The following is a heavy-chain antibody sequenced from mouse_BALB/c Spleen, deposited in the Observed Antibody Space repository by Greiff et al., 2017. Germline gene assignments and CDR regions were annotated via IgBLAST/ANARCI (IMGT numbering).Heavy chain of an antibody. Sequence: EVQRVESGAELVKPGASVKLSCTASGFNIKDTYMHWVKQRPEQGLEWIGRIDPANGNTKYDPKFQGKATITADTSSNTAYLQLSSLTSEDTAVYYCARSGGTHFDYWGQGTTLTVSS. CDR2: IDPANGNT. D-gene: IGHD1-1*02. J-gene: IGHJ2*01. CDR3: ARSGGTHFDY. V-gene: IGHV14-3*02. CDR1: GFNIKDTY.